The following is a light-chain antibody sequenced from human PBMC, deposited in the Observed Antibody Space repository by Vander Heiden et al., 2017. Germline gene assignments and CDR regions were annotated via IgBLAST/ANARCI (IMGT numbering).Light chain of an antibody. CDR3: QQSYRTVWT. J-gene: IGKJ1*01. CDR2: SAS. CDR1: QSISSY. V-gene: IGKV1-39*01. Sequence: DIQMTQSPSSLSASVGDRVTITCRASQSISSYLNWYQQKPGKAPKLLIYSASSLQSGVPSRLSGSETGTDFTLTISSRQPEGFATYYCQQSYRTVWTFGQGTKVEIK.